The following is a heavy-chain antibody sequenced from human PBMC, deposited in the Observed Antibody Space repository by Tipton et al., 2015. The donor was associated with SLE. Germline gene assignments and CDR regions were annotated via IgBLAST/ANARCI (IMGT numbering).Heavy chain of an antibody. Sequence: TLSLTCTVSGGSISSGSYYWVWIRQAPGKGLEWIGRLHYRGRSYYNPSLKSRVTISLDTSRTQFSLKVTSVTAADTAVYYCARRPANNSQFDYWGQGMLVTVSS. CDR2: LHYRGRS. J-gene: IGHJ4*02. CDR3: ARRPANNSQFDY. D-gene: IGHD2-15*01. V-gene: IGHV4-39*07. CDR1: GGSISSGSYY.